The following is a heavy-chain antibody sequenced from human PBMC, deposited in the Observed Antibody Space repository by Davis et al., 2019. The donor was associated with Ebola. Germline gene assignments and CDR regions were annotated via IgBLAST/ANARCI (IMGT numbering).Heavy chain of an antibody. Sequence: AASVKVSCKASGYTFTSYAMHWVRQAPGQRLEWMGWINAGNGNTKYSQKFQGRVTITRDTSASTAYMELSSLRSEDTAVYYCARDRNEPVGSGYYYYYGMDVWGQGTTVTVSS. CDR1: GYTFTSYA. D-gene: IGHD1-1*01. CDR3: ARDRNEPVGSGYYYYYGMDV. J-gene: IGHJ6*02. V-gene: IGHV1-3*01. CDR2: INAGNGNT.